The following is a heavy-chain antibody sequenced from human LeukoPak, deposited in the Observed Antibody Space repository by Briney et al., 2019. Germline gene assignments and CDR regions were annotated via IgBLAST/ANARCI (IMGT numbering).Heavy chain of an antibody. CDR2: ISYDGSNK. V-gene: IGHV3-30-3*01. J-gene: IGHJ4*02. Sequence: GRSLRLSCAASGFTFSSYAMHWVRQAPGKGLEWVAIISYDGSNKYYADSVKGRFTISRDNSRSTLYLQLNSLRADDTAVYFCAKGVGGITRGPDYWGQGTLVTVSS. CDR3: AKGVGGITRGPDY. CDR1: GFTFSSYA. D-gene: IGHD3-3*01.